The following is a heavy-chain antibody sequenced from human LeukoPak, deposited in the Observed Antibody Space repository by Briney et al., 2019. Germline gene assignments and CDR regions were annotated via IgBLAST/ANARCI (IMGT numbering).Heavy chain of an antibody. CDR2: ISYDGSNK. D-gene: IGHD2-8*02. V-gene: IGHV3-30-3*01. CDR1: GFTFSSYA. Sequence: GGSLRLSCAASGFTFSSYAMHWVRQAPGKGLEWVAVISYDGSNKYYADSVKGRFTISRDNDKNSLYLQMNNLRAEDTAMYYCARDGGWWRFDFWGQGALVTVSS. CDR3: ARDGGWWRFDF. J-gene: IGHJ4*02.